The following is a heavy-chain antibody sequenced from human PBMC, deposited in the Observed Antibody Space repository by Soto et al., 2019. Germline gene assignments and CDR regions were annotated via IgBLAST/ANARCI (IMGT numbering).Heavy chain of an antibody. D-gene: IGHD3-22*01. CDR3: ARDRNYYDSSGYRDY. J-gene: IGHJ4*01. CDR2: IIPILGIA. Sequence: QVQLVQSGAEVKKPGSSVKVSCKASGGTFSSYTISWVRQAPGQGLEWMGRIIPILGIANYAQKFQGRVTITADKSTSTDYMELSSLRSEDTAVYYCARDRNYYDSSGYRDYWGQGTLVTVSS. CDR1: GGTFSSYT. V-gene: IGHV1-69*08.